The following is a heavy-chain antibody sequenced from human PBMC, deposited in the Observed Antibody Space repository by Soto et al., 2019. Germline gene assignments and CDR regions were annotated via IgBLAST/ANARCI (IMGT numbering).Heavy chain of an antibody. V-gene: IGHV3-23*01. CDR2: ITGWVAGT. D-gene: IGHD2-21*01. Sequence: GGSLRLSCAASGFIFSNYAMSWVRQAPGKGLEWVSTITGWVAGTSYADSVKGRFTISRDISRNTLHLQVNRLRVEDTAVYFCARDAPGSDWISDYWGQGTRVTVSS. CDR1: GFIFSNYA. CDR3: ARDAPGSDWISDY. J-gene: IGHJ4*02.